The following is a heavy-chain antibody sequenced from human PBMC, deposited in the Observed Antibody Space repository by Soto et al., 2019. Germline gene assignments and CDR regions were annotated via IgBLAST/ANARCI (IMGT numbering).Heavy chain of an antibody. J-gene: IGHJ4*02. V-gene: IGHV1-18*01. CDR3: ARDTYYYDSSGYYSGY. Sequence: AAVKVSCKASGYTFTSYGISGVRQAPGEGLEWMGWISPNFGKTNYAQKFQGRVTITADTSTSTAYMELSSLRSEDTAVYYCARDTYYYDSSGYYSGYWGQGTLVTVSS. CDR1: GYTFTSYG. D-gene: IGHD3-22*01. CDR2: ISPNFGKT.